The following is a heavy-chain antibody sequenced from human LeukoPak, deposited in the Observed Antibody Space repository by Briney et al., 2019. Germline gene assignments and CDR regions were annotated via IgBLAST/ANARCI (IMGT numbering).Heavy chain of an antibody. Sequence: PSQTLSLTCTVSGGSISSRNYFWTWIRQPAGKGLEWIGHIDTSGSTNYNPSLKSRVTISVDTSKNQFSLKLSSVTAADTAVYYCARTFYEYYYDSSGYYLLYFDYWGQGTLVTVSS. CDR2: IDTSGST. J-gene: IGHJ4*02. CDR3: ARTFYEYYYDSSGYYLLYFDY. D-gene: IGHD3-22*01. V-gene: IGHV4-61*09. CDR1: GGSISSRNYF.